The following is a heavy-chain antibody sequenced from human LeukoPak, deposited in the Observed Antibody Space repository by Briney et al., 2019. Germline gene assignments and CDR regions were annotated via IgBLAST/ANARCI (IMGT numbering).Heavy chain of an antibody. CDR2: ISSNGGST. V-gene: IGHV3-64*01. CDR1: GFTFSSYA. J-gene: IGHJ3*02. CDR3: ARVGPTDAFDI. Sequence: GGSLRLFCAASGFTFSSYAMHWVRQAPGKGLEYVSAISSNGGSTYYANSVKGRFTISRDNSKNTLYLQMGSLRAEDIAVYYCARVGPTDAFDIWGQGTMVTVSS.